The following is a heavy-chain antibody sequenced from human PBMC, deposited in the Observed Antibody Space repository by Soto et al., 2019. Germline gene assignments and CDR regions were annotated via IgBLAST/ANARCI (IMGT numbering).Heavy chain of an antibody. CDR1: GYTFTSYG. V-gene: IGHV1-18*01. CDR3: ARVNWLATVTTFYYYYYMDV. J-gene: IGHJ6*03. CDR2: ISAYNGNT. Sequence: ASVKVSCKASGYTFTSYGISWVRQAPGQGLEWMGWISAYNGNTNYAQKLQGRVTMTTDTSTSTAYMELRSLRSDDTAVYYCARVNWLATVTTFYYYYYMDVWGKGTTVTVSS. D-gene: IGHD4-17*01.